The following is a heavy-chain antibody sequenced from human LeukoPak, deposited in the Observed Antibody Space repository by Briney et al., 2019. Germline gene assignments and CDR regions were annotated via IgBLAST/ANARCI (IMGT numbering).Heavy chain of an antibody. J-gene: IGHJ4*02. Sequence: SETLSLTCAVYGGSFSGYYWSWIRQPPGKGLEWIGEINHSGSTNYNPSLKSRVTMPVDTSKNQFSLKLSSVTAADTAVYYCARESGIVGATGGIDYWGQGTLVTVSS. CDR3: ARESGIVGATGGIDY. CDR2: INHSGST. CDR1: GGSFSGYY. D-gene: IGHD1-26*01. V-gene: IGHV4-34*01.